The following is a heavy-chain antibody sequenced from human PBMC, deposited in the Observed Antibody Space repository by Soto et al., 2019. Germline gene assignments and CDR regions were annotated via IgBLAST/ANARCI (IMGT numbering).Heavy chain of an antibody. J-gene: IGHJ4*02. D-gene: IGHD3-10*01. CDR1: GFTVRSNY. V-gene: IGHV3-53*01. CDR2: IYRAGNI. CDR3: ANGRATYGLLTHDY. Sequence: GGSLRLSCAASGFTVRSNYMTWVRRAPGKGLEWVSVIYRAGNIYYADSVKGRFAISRDNSRNTLYLQMNSLTAEDTAVYYCANGRATYGLLTHDYWGQGTLVTVSS.